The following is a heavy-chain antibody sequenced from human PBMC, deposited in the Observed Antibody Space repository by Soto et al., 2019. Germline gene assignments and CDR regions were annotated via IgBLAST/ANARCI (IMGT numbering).Heavy chain of an antibody. Sequence: PGGSLRLSCAASEFTFSDYYMSWIRQAPGRGLEWVSYISGSGSTTYYADSVRGRFTISRDNAKNSLYLQMNSLRAEDTAMYYCVRSRGSISGVVIGVPGDFWGQGTLVTVSS. V-gene: IGHV3-11*01. CDR1: EFTFSDYY. J-gene: IGHJ4*02. CDR3: VRSRGSISGVVIGVPGDF. D-gene: IGHD3-3*01. CDR2: ISGSGSTT.